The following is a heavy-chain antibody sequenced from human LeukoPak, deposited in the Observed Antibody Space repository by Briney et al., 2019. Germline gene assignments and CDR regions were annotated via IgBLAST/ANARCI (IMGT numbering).Heavy chain of an antibody. J-gene: IGHJ6*02. V-gene: IGHV3-30*18. CDR1: GFTVSSNY. Sequence: GSLRLSCAASGFTVSSNYMSWVRQAPGKGLEWVAVISYDGNNKYSADSVKGRFTISRDNSMTTLYLQMNSLRAEDTAVYYCAKDGSAYYYYGMDVWGQGTTVTVSS. CDR3: AKDGSAYYYYGMDV. D-gene: IGHD1-1*01. CDR2: ISYDGNNK.